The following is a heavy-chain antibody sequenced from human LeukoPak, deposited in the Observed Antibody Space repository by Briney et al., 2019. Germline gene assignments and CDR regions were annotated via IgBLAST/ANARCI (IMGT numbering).Heavy chain of an antibody. D-gene: IGHD3-9*01. CDR2: IYHSGST. J-gene: IGHJ4*02. Sequence: SGTLSLTCAVSGGSISSSNWWSWVRQPPGKGLEWIGEIYHSGSTNYNPSLKSRATISVDKSKNQFSLKLSSVTAADTAVYYCAREMDDILTRYFDYWGQGTLVTVSS. V-gene: IGHV4-4*02. CDR3: AREMDDILTRYFDY. CDR1: GGSISSSNW.